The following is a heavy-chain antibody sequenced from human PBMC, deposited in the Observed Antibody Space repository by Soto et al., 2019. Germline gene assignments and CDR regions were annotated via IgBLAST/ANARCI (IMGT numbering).Heavy chain of an antibody. D-gene: IGHD3-10*02. V-gene: IGHV4-59*01. CDR3: ARKAAYYSVAGAFDI. Sequence: SETLSLTCTVSGGSISSYYWSWIRQPPGKGLEWIGYIYYSGSTNYNPSLKSRVTISVDTSKNQFSLKMSSVTAADTAVYYCARKAAYYSVAGAFDIWGQGTMVTVSS. J-gene: IGHJ3*02. CDR2: IYYSGST. CDR1: GGSISSYY.